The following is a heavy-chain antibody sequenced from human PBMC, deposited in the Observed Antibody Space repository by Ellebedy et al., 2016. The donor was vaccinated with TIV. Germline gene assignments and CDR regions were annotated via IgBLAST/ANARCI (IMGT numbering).Heavy chain of an antibody. CDR1: GGSISSSSYY. J-gene: IGHJ4*02. CDR2: IDHRGTT. D-gene: IGHD1-26*01. V-gene: IGHV4-39*07. CDR3: ARSGTYARSSLFDH. Sequence: MPSETLSLTCTVSGGSISSSSYYWSWIRQSPGKGLEWLGEIDHRGTTTYNPSLESRVIFSVDTSKNQFSLQVRSVTAADTAIYFCARSGTYARSSLFDHWGQGNLVTVSS.